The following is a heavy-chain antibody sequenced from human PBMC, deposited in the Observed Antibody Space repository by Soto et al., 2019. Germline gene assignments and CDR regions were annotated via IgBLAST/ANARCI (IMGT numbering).Heavy chain of an antibody. J-gene: IGHJ5*02. V-gene: IGHV4-4*02. Sequence: PSETLSLTCAVSGGSISSSNWWSWVRQPPGKGLEWIGEIYHSGSTNYNPSLKSRVTISVDKSKNQFSLKLSSVTAADTAVYYGARAYEYSSNWFDPWGQGTLVTVPS. D-gene: IGHD5-18*01. CDR2: IYHSGST. CDR3: ARAYEYSSNWFDP. CDR1: GGSISSSNW.